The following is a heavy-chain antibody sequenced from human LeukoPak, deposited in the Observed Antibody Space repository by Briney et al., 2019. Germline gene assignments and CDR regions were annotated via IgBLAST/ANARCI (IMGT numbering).Heavy chain of an antibody. CDR2: ISYDGSNK. CDR1: GFTFSSYG. CDR3: AKSSGGLSRFYGMDV. Sequence: GGSLRLSCAASGFTFSSYGMHWVRQAPGKGLEWVAVISYDGSNKYYADSVKGRFTISRDNSKNTLYLQMNSLRAEDTAVYYCAKSSGGLSRFYGMDVWGQGTTVTVSS. J-gene: IGHJ6*02. V-gene: IGHV3-30*18. D-gene: IGHD1-26*01.